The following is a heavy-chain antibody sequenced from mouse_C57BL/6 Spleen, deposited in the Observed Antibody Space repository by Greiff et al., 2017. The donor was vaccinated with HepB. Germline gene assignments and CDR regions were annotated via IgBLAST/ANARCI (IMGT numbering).Heavy chain of an antibody. CDR1: GYTFTDYN. D-gene: IGHD2-3*01. Sequence: EVQLVESGPELVKPGASVKIPCKASGYTFTDYNMDWVKQSHGKSLEWIGDINPNNGGTIYNQKFKGKATLTVDKSSSTAYMELRSLTSEDTAVYYCARGDGSYFDVWGTGTTVTVSS. CDR3: ARGDGSYFDV. CDR2: INPNNGGT. V-gene: IGHV1-18*01. J-gene: IGHJ1*03.